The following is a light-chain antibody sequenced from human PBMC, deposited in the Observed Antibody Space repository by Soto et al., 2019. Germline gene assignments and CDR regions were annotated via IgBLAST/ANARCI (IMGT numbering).Light chain of an antibody. CDR2: DAS. Sequence: DIQMTQSPSSLSASVGDRVTITCRASQDISNYLNWYQQRPGKAPKLLIYDASNLERGVASIFSGARSVTYFTFAITSPQTEDVATYYCQQSDSLPLTFGQGTRLEI. J-gene: IGKJ5*01. V-gene: IGKV1-33*01. CDR3: QQSDSLPLT. CDR1: QDISNY.